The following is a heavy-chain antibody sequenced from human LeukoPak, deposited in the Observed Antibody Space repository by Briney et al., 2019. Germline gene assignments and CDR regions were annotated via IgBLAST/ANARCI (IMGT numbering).Heavy chain of an antibody. CDR1: GFTFSSYR. V-gene: IGHV3-21*01. D-gene: IGHD6-19*01. CDR2: ISSSSSYI. CDR3: ARDLIAVAGISND. J-gene: IGHJ4*02. Sequence: GGSLRLSCAASGFTFSSYRMNWVRQAPGKGLEWVSSISSSSSYIYYADSVKGRFTISRDNAKNSLYLQMSSLGAEDTAVYYCARDLIAVAGISNDWGQGTLVTVSS.